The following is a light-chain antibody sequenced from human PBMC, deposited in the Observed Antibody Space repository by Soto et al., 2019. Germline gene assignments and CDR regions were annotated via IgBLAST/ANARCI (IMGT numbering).Light chain of an antibody. Sequence: EIVMTQSPATLSVSPGERATLSCRASHSVSSNLAWYQQKPGQAPRLLIYAASSRATGIPNRFSGSGSGTDFTLTISRLEPEDFAVYYCQQYGSSPPITFGQGTKVDI. J-gene: IGKJ1*01. CDR1: HSVSSN. CDR2: AAS. V-gene: IGKV3-20*01. CDR3: QQYGSSPPIT.